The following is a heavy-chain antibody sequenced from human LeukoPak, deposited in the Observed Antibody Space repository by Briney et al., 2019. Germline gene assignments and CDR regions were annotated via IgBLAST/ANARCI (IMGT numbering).Heavy chain of an antibody. CDR2: INHSGST. J-gene: IGHJ3*02. Sequence: SETLSLTCAVYGGSFSGYYWSWIRQPPGKGLEWIGEINHSGSTNYNPSLKSRVTISVDTSKNQFSLKLSSVTAADTAVYYCASPGRYYDSSGYGDPFDIWGQGTMVTVSS. CDR1: GGSFSGYY. CDR3: ASPGRYYDSSGYGDPFDI. D-gene: IGHD3-22*01. V-gene: IGHV4-34*01.